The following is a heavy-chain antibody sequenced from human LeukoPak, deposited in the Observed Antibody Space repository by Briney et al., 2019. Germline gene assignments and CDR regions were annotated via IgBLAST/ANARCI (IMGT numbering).Heavy chain of an antibody. J-gene: IGHJ5*02. CDR3: ATLPGGLRANWFDP. CDR2: INYSGST. Sequence: PPETLSLTCTVSGGSIGSSSWYWGWIRQSPGKGLEWIGMINYSGSTHYNPSLKNRVTISVDTSRNQFSVKLNSMTATDTAMYFCATLPGGLRANWFDPWGQGTLVGVSS. V-gene: IGHV4-39*01. CDR1: GGSIGSSSWY. D-gene: IGHD2-8*01.